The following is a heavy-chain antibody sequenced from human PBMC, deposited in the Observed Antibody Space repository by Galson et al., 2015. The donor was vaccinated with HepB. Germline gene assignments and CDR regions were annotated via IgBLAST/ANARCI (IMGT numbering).Heavy chain of an antibody. CDR2: ISGSGAGT. Sequence: SLRLSCAASGFTFSDSAMSRVRQAPGKGLERVSTISGSGAGTYYADSVRGRFTISRDNSKNTLYLQMNSLGAEDTALYYCAKGFLPGTIYCGFDIWGQGTVVTVSS. CDR3: AKGFLPGTIYCGFDI. V-gene: IGHV3-23*01. D-gene: IGHD2-21*01. J-gene: IGHJ3*02. CDR1: GFTFSDSA.